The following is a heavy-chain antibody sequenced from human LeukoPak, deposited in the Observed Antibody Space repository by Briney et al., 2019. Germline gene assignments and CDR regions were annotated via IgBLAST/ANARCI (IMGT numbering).Heavy chain of an antibody. CDR1: GFTVSSSY. J-gene: IGHJ2*01. CDR2: IYIGGRT. CDR3: ARCLGGDYVSDTYWYFDL. V-gene: IGHV3-53*01. Sequence: GGSLRLSCAASGFTVSSSYMSWVRQAPGKGLEWVSVIYIGGRTYYADSVTGRFTISRDNSKNTLYLQMNSLRAEDTAVYYCARCLGGDYVSDTYWYFDLWGRGTLVTVSS. D-gene: IGHD4-17*01.